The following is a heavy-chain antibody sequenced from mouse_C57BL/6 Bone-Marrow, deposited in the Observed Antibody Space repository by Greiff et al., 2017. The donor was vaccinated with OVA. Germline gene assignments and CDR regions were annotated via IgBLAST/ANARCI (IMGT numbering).Heavy chain of an antibody. D-gene: IGHD2-12*01. J-gene: IGHJ3*01. V-gene: IGHV1-82*01. CDR2: IYPGDGDT. Sequence: VQLQQSGPELVKPGASVKISCKASGYAFSSSWMNWVKQRPGKGLEWIGRIYPGDGDTNYNGKFKGKATLTADKSSSTAYMQLSSLTSEDSAVYFCAYEAWFAYWGQGTLVTVSA. CDR3: AYEAWFAY. CDR1: GYAFSSSW.